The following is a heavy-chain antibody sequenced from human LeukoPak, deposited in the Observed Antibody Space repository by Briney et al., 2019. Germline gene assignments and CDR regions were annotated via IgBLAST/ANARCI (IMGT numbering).Heavy chain of an antibody. CDR1: GGSISSSSYY. CDR2: IYYSGST. Sequence: SETLSLTCTVSGGSISSSSYYWGWIRQPPGKGLEWIGSIYYSGSTYYNPSLKSRVTISVDTSKNQFSLKLSSVTAADTAVYYCARRRDESRASAAFDIWGQGTMVTVSS. CDR3: ARRRDESRASAAFDI. J-gene: IGHJ3*02. V-gene: IGHV4-39*01. D-gene: IGHD3-22*01.